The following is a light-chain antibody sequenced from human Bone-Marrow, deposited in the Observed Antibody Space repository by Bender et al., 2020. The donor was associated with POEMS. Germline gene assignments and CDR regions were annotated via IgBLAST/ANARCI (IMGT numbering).Light chain of an antibody. J-gene: IGLJ2*01. CDR2: EVS. V-gene: IGLV2-23*02. CDR1: SSDVGSYKL. CDR3: TSYAGSSTLI. Sequence: QSALTQPASVSGSPGQSITISCTGTSSDVGSYKLVSWYQQHPGKAPKLMIYEVSYRPSGISDRFSGSRSGNTASLTISGLQAEDEADYYCTSYAGSSTLIVGGGTKVTVL.